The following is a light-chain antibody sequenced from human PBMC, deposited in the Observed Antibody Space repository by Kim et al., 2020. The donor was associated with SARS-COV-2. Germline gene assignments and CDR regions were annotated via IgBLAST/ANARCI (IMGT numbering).Light chain of an antibody. CDR1: SSNIGDNY. Sequence: GQKVTISCSGSSSNIGDNYVSWYQQLPGTAPKLLIYDNNKRPSGIPDRFSGSKSGTSATLGITGLQIGDEAEYYCGTWDTSLANGVFGGGTTLTVL. CDR3: GTWDTSLANGV. V-gene: IGLV1-51*01. CDR2: DNN. J-gene: IGLJ3*02.